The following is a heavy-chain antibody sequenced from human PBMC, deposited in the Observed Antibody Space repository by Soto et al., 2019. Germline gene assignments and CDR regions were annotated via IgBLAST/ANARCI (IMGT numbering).Heavy chain of an antibody. J-gene: IGHJ4*02. CDR2: ISAYNGNT. Sequence: GASVKVSCKASGYTFTSYGISWVRQAPGQGLEWMGWISAYNGNTNYAQKFQGRVTITRDTSASTAYMELSSLRSEDTAVYYCARVGGAIAAAGTFDYWGQGTLVTVSS. CDR3: ARVGGAIAAAGTFDY. CDR1: GYTFTSYG. V-gene: IGHV1-18*01. D-gene: IGHD6-13*01.